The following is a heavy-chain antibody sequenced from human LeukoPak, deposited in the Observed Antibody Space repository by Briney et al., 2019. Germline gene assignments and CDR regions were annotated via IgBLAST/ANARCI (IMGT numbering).Heavy chain of an antibody. V-gene: IGHV3-74*01. D-gene: IGHD3-22*01. CDR1: GFTFSSYW. Sequence: GGSLRLSCAASGFTFSSYWMHWVRQAPGKGLVWVSGINSDGSSTSYADSVKGRFTISRDNAKNTLYLQMNSLRAEDTAVYYCARSYYYDSSGYLGPLDYWGQGTLVTVSS. J-gene: IGHJ4*02. CDR2: INSDGSST. CDR3: ARSYYYDSSGYLGPLDY.